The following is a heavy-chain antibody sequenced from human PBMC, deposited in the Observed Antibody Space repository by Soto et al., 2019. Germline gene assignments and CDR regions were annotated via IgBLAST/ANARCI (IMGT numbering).Heavy chain of an antibody. D-gene: IGHD6-19*01. J-gene: IGHJ6*02. CDR3: ARVRSVAEAEFDGMDV. CDR1: GYTFTGYY. Sequence: GASVKVSCKASGYTFTGYYMHWVRQAPGQGLEWMGWINPNSGGTNYAQKFQGWVTMTRDTSISTAYMELSRLRSDDTAVYYRARVRSVAEAEFDGMDVWGQGTTVTVSS. V-gene: IGHV1-2*04. CDR2: INPNSGGT.